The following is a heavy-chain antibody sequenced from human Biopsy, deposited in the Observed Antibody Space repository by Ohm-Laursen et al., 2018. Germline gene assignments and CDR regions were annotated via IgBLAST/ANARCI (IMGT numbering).Heavy chain of an antibody. CDR2: MSYDGTQK. Sequence: SLRLSCTASGFTFSSYGMHWVRQAPGTGLEWVATMSYDGTQKYYGDSVKGRFTISRDNSKNTLYLQMNSLRAEDTAVYYCAKDYRDSRGIFGIVVVRPLDYWGQGSLVTVSS. CDR1: GFTFSSYG. J-gene: IGHJ4*02. V-gene: IGHV3-30*18. CDR3: AKDYRDSRGIFGIVVVRPLDY. D-gene: IGHD3-22*01.